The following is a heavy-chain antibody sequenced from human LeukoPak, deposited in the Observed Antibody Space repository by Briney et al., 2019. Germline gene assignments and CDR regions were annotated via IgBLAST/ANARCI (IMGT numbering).Heavy chain of an antibody. J-gene: IGHJ4*02. V-gene: IGHV1-2*02. D-gene: IGHD3-22*01. CDR3: ARVPYDSSGSIDY. CDR1: GYIFTGYY. Sequence: ASVKVSCKASGYIFTGYYMHWVRQAPGQGLEWMGWINPNSGGTNYAQKFQGRVTMTRDTSISTAYMELSRLRSDDTAVYYCARVPYDSSGSIDYWGQGTLVTVSS. CDR2: INPNSGGT.